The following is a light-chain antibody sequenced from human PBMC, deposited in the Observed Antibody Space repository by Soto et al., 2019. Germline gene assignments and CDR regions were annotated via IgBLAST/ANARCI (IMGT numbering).Light chain of an antibody. J-gene: IGKJ1*01. V-gene: IGKV1-5*01. CDR3: QQYNSYFRT. CDR2: DAS. Sequence: DIQVTQSDPSLSESVRDRFAITCRASQTISTWVAWYQQKPGKAPKLLVYDASTLQSGVASRFSGSGSGTEFTLTISSMQPDDFATYYCQQYNSYFRTSGQAAKV. CDR1: QTISTW.